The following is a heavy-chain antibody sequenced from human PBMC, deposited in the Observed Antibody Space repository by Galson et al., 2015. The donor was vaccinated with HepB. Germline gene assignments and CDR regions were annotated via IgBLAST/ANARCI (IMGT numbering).Heavy chain of an antibody. D-gene: IGHD1-7*01. J-gene: IGHJ4*02. CDR2: VSHDGSYK. CDR1: GFTFSNYG. V-gene: IGHV3-30*18. CDR3: AKDPAGRFVVNYRGYYFDD. Sequence: SLRLSCAASGFTFSNYGMHWVRQAPGKGLEWVALVSHDGSYKSYAESGKGRFTSFRDNSKGTLYLQMNSLRHEDTAVYYCAKDPAGRFVVNYRGYYFDDWGQGTLVTVSS.